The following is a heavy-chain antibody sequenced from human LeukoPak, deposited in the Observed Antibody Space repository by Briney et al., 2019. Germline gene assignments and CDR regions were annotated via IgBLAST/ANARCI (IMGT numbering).Heavy chain of an antibody. D-gene: IGHD4-17*01. CDR1: GYTFTGYY. V-gene: IGHV1-2*02. CDR3: ARDPAPYGDYAADY. CDR2: INPNSGGT. J-gene: IGHJ4*02. Sequence: GASVKVSCKASGYTFTGYYLHWVRQAPGQGLEWMGWINPNSGGTNSAQKFQGRVTMTRDTSISTAYMELSRLTSDDTAVYYCARDPAPYGDYAADYWSQGTLVTVSS.